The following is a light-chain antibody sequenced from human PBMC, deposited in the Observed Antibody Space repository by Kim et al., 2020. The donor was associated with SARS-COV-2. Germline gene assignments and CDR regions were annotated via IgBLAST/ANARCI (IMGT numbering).Light chain of an antibody. CDR3: LQHNSYPLT. J-gene: IGKJ4*01. CDR1: QGINSN. Sequence: ASVGDRVTVTCRASQGINSNLAWFQQKPGRVPKRLIYAASSLQSGVPSRFSGSGSGTEFTLTISSLQPEDFATYYCLQHNSYPLTFGGGTKVEIK. CDR2: AAS. V-gene: IGKV1-17*03.